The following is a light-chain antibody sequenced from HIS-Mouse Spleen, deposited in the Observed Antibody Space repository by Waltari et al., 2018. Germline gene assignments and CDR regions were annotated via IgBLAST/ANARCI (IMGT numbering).Light chain of an antibody. J-gene: IGLJ1*01. V-gene: IGLV2-14*03. CDR1: SSYVGGYNY. CDR3: SSYTSSSTYV. CDR2: DVS. Sequence: QSALTQPASVSGSPGQSITISCTGTSSYVGGYNYVSRYQQHPEKAPNLMIYDVSKRPLGFSNRFSGSKSGNTASLTISGLQAEDEADYYCSSYTSSSTYVFGTGTKVTVL.